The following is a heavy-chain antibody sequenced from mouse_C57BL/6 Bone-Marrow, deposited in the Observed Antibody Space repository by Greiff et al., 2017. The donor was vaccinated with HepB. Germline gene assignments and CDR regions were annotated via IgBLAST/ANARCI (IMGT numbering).Heavy chain of an antibody. D-gene: IGHD1-1*01. J-gene: IGHJ2*01. V-gene: IGHV1-64*01. CDR1: GYTFTSYW. Sequence: QVQLQQPGAELVKPGASVKLSCKASGYTFTSYWMHWVKQRPGQGLEWIGMIHPNSGSTNYNEKFKSKATLTVDKSSSTAYMQLSSLTSEDSAVYYCARYGSRRYYFDDWGQGTTLTVSS. CDR2: IHPNSGST. CDR3: ARYGSRRYYFDD.